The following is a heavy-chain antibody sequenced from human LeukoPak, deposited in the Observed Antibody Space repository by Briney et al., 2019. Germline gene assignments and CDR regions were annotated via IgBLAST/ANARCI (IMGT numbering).Heavy chain of an antibody. V-gene: IGHV3-23*01. Sequence: GGSLRLSCAASGFTFSSYAMGWVRQAPGKGLEWVSPISGSGSSTYYADSVKGRFTISRDNSKNTLYLQMNSLRAEDTAVYYCAKGVAAASPYYFDYWGQGTLVTVSS. D-gene: IGHD6-25*01. CDR1: GFTFSSYA. CDR2: ISGSGSST. CDR3: AKGVAAASPYYFDY. J-gene: IGHJ4*02.